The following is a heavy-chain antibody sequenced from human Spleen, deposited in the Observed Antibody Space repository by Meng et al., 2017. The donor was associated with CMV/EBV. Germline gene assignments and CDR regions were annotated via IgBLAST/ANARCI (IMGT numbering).Heavy chain of an antibody. Sequence: GESLKISCVVSGFTFSRFWMSWVRQAPGKGLEWVANIKEDGSEKYYVDSVKGRFTISRDNAKNSLYLQMNSLRAEDTAVYYCARDKGSLAIVAAAGIDYWGQGTLVTVSS. V-gene: IGHV3-7*03. D-gene: IGHD6-13*01. J-gene: IGHJ4*02. CDR2: IKEDGSEK. CDR3: ARDKGSLAIVAAAGIDY. CDR1: GFTFSRFW.